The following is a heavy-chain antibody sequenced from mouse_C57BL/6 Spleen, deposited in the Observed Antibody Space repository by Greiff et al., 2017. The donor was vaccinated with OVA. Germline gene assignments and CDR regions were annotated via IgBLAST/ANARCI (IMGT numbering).Heavy chain of an antibody. CDR1: GYTFTSYW. Sequence: QVHVKQPGAELVKPGASVKLSCKASGYTFTSYWMQWVKQRPGQGLEWIGEIDPSDSYTNYNQKFKGKATLTVDTSSSTAYMQLSSLTSEDSAVYYCAKSRGAMDYWGQGTSVTVSS. J-gene: IGHJ4*01. D-gene: IGHD1-1*01. CDR3: AKSRGAMDY. CDR2: IDPSDSYT. V-gene: IGHV1-50*01.